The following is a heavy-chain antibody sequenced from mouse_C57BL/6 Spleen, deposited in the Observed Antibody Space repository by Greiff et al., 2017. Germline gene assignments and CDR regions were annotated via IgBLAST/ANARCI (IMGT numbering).Heavy chain of an antibody. CDR2: INPSSGYT. V-gene: IGHV1-4*01. CDR1: GYTFTSYT. D-gene: IGHD2-10*02. J-gene: IGHJ4*01. CDR3: ARSGYGNYEEMDD. Sequence: QVQLQQSGAELARPGASVKLSCKASGYTFTSYTMHWVKQRPGQGLEWIGYINPSSGYTKYNQKFKDKATLTADKSSSTAYMQLSSLTSEDSAVYYCARSGYGNYEEMDDWGQGTSVTVSA.